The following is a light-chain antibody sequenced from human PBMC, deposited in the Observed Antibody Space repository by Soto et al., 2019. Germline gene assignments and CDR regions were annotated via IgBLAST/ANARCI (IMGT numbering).Light chain of an antibody. V-gene: IGKV3-20*01. CDR1: QSVRSTF. J-gene: IGKJ1*01. CDR3: LQYDSSFRT. CDR2: GAS. Sequence: EIVLTQSPGTLSLSPGERATLSCRASQSVRSTFLAWYQQKPGQAPRLLIYGASSRATGIPDRFSGSGSGTDFTLTISRLEPEDFAVYYCLQYDSSFRTFGQGTKVDIK.